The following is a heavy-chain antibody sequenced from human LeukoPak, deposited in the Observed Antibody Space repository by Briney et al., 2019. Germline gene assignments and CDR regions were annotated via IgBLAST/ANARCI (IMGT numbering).Heavy chain of an antibody. CDR2: ISYDGSNK. CDR3: AKETDYDFWSQGYGMDV. Sequence: GGSLRLSCAASGFTFSSYGMHWVRQAPGKGLEWGAVISYDGSNKYYADSVKGRFTISRDNSKNTLYLQMNSLRAEDTAVYYCAKETDYDFWSQGYGMDVWGQGTTVTVSS. V-gene: IGHV3-30*18. CDR1: GFTFSSYG. D-gene: IGHD3-3*01. J-gene: IGHJ6*02.